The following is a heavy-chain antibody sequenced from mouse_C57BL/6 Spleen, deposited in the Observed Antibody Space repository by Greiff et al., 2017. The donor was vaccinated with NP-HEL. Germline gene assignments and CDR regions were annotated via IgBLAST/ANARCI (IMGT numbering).Heavy chain of an antibody. D-gene: IGHD2-4*01. CDR2: ISDGGSYT. CDR1: GFTFSSYA. V-gene: IGHV5-4*01. CDR3: ARDNYDHDGGFAY. Sequence: EVMLVESGGGLVKPGGSLKLSCAASGFTFSSYAMSWVRQTPEKRLEWVATISDGGSYTYYPDNVKGRFTISRDNAKNNLYLQMSHLKSEDTAMYYCARDNYDHDGGFAYWGQGTLVTVSA. J-gene: IGHJ3*01.